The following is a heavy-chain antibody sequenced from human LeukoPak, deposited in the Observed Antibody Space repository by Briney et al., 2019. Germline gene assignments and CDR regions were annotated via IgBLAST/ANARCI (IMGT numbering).Heavy chain of an antibody. J-gene: IGHJ3*01. CDR2: VVDSADTT. D-gene: IGHD3-10*01. CDR1: GFTFAAYG. CDR3: AKDSFTVVRGVGSDDGFAV. V-gene: IGHV3-23*01. Sequence: GGSLRPSRVPSGFTFAAYGMSWVRQALGKGVEWVSVVVDSADTTHYADSVKGRFFISRDNFKNTVHLQMNSQRAEDRGVYCCAKDSFTVVRGVGSDDGFAVWGEGTMVTVSS.